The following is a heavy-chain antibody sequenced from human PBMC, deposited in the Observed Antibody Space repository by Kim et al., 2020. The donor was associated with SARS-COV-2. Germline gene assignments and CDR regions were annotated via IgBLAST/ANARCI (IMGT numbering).Heavy chain of an antibody. CDR3: ARDLSPGYSSGWTYYYGMDV. Sequence: GGSLRLSCAASGFTFSSYAMHWVRQAPGKGLEWVAVISYDGSNKYYADSVRGRFSISRDKSKNTLFVQMNSLRGEDTAVYYCARDLSPGYSSGWTYYYGMDVWGQGTTVTVSS. J-gene: IGHJ6*02. CDR2: ISYDGSNK. CDR1: GFTFSSYA. V-gene: IGHV3-30*04. D-gene: IGHD6-19*01.